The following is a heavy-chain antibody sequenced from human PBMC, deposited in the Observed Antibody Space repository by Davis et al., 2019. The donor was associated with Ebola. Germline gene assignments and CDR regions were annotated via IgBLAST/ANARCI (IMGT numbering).Heavy chain of an antibody. CDR1: GGSFSGYY. D-gene: IGHD2-15*01. CDR2: INHSGST. V-gene: IGHV4-34*01. CDR3: ARGPDCSGGSCYSGSWGYKNY. Sequence: MPSETLSLTCAVYGGSFSGYYWSWIRQPPGKGLEWIGEINHSGSTNYNPSLKSRATISVDTSKNQFSLKLSSVTAADTAVYYCARGPDCSGGSCYSGSWGYKNYWGQGTPVTVSS. J-gene: IGHJ4*02.